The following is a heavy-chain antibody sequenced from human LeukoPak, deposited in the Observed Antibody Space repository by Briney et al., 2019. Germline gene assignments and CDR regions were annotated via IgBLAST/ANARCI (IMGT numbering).Heavy chain of an antibody. CDR2: VSHDGTTT. D-gene: IGHD6-19*01. Sequence: GGSLRLSCAASGFTFSNYNMNWVRQAPGKGLEWVNIVSHDGTTTYDANSVKGRFTISRDNSKNTLYLQMHSLRPEDTAVYYCAKGDTSGWFFDYWGQGTLVTVSS. V-gene: IGHV3-30*18. CDR1: GFTFSNYN. CDR3: AKGDTSGWFFDY. J-gene: IGHJ4*02.